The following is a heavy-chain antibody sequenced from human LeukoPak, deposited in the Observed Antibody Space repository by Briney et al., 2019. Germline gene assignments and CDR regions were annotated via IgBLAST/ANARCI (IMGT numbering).Heavy chain of an antibody. CDR3: ARGDDKYYDILIGYYIGNY. D-gene: IGHD3-9*01. V-gene: IGHV3-21*04. Sequence: PGGSLRLSCAASGFTFSSYSMNWVRQAPGKGLEWVSSISSSSSYIYYADSVKGRFTISRDNAKNSLYLQMNSLRAEDTAVYYCARGDDKYYDILIGYYIGNYWGQGTLVTVSS. CDR1: GFTFSSYS. J-gene: IGHJ4*02. CDR2: ISSSSSYI.